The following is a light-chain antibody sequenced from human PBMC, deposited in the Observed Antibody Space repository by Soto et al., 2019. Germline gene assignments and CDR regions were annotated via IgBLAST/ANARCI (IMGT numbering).Light chain of an antibody. CDR3: SSYPSSGTHVL. CDR2: DVS. Sequence: QSALTQPASVSGSPGQSITISCTGTSSDVGYYNSVSWYQRHPGKVPKLIIYDVSSRPSGVSNRFSGFKSGNTASLTISGRQAEDEADYYCSSYPSSGTHVLFGGGTKLTVL. V-gene: IGLV2-14*03. CDR1: SSDVGYYNS. J-gene: IGLJ2*01.